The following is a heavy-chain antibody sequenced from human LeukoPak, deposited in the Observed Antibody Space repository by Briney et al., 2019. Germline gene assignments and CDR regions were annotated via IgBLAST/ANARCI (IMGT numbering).Heavy chain of an antibody. CDR2: IHYTESA. D-gene: IGHD5-24*01. Sequence: PSETLSLTCTVSGASITTYYWSWIRQPPGKGLEWIGYIHYTESANYNPSLKSRLTISVDTSQNQFSLRLTSVTTADTAVYYCARGRDGYQGWGQGTLVTVSS. V-gene: IGHV4-59*01. CDR3: ARGRDGYQG. J-gene: IGHJ4*02. CDR1: GASITTYY.